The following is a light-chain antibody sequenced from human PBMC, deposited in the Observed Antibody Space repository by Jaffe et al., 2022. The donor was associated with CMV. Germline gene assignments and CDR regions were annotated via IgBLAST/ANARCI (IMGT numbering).Light chain of an antibody. Sequence: DIQMTQSPSSVSASVGDRVTITCRASRDISSFLAWYQQKPGKAPKLLISAASNLQSGVPSRFSGSGSGTEFTLTISSLQSEDFATYYCQQANYYPYTFGQGTKLEIK. CDR3: QQANYYPYT. CDR2: AAS. V-gene: IGKV1-12*01. CDR1: RDISSF. J-gene: IGKJ2*01.